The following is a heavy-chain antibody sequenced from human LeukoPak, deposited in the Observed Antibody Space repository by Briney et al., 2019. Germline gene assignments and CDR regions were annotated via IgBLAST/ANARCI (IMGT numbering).Heavy chain of an antibody. CDR1: GGSISNYY. J-gene: IGHJ4*02. CDR2: ISYSGST. CDR3: ARHEKSSGWYYDY. V-gene: IGHV4-59*01. Sequence: PSETLSLTCIVSGGSISNYYWSWIRQPPGKGLEWIAYISYSGSTNYNPSLKSRVTISVGTSKNQFSLKVTSVTAADTAVYYCARHEKSSGWYYDYWGQGTLVTVSS. D-gene: IGHD6-19*01.